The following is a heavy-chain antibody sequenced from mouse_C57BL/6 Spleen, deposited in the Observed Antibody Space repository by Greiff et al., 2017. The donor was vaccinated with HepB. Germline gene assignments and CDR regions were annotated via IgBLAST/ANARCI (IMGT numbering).Heavy chain of an antibody. Sequence: QVQLQQSGPELVKPGASVKISCKASGYSFPSYYIHWVKQRPGQGLEWIGWIYPGSGNTKYNEKFKGKATLTADTSSSTAYMQLSSLTCEDSAVYYCAGWSYDGSSWYFDGWGTGTTVTVSS. CDR1: GYSFPSYY. CDR3: AGWSYDGSSWYFDG. V-gene: IGHV1-66*01. CDR2: IYPGSGNT. D-gene: IGHD1-1*01. J-gene: IGHJ1*03.